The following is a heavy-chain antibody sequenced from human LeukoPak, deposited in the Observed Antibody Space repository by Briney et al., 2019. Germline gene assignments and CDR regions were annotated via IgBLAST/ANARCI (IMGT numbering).Heavy chain of an antibody. V-gene: IGHV5-51*03. Sequence: GQSLKISCKAIEYTFSSYWIGWVRQRPGKGPEWMGIIFPGDSDTRYSPSFQGQVTISADKSISTTFLQWSSLRASDSAMYYCARVRGLSQDYSDLWGQGTLVTASS. CDR2: IFPGDSDT. J-gene: IGHJ5*02. CDR3: ARVRGLSQDYSDL. CDR1: EYTFSSYW. D-gene: IGHD2-15*01.